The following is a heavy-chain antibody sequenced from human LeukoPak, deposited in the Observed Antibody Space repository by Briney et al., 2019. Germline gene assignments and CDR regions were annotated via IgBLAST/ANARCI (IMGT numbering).Heavy chain of an antibody. Sequence: QPGGSLRLSCAASGFTFSTYWMHWVRQVPGKGPVWVSRINTAGSSTSYADSVKGRFTISRDNSKNTLYLQMNSLRAEDTAVYYCAKAGAQVWYWYFDLWGRGTLVTVSS. CDR1: GFTFSTYW. V-gene: IGHV3-74*01. CDR3: AKAGAQVWYWYFDL. CDR2: INTAGSST. D-gene: IGHD1-1*01. J-gene: IGHJ2*01.